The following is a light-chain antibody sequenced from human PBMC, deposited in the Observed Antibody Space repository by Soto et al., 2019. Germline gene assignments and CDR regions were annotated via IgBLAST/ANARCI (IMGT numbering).Light chain of an antibody. CDR2: AAS. V-gene: IGKV1-39*02. Sequence: DIQMPQSPSFLSASAGDRVSITCRASQSIRSYLNWYQQKPGKAPKLLIYAASTLQSGVPSRFSGSGSGTDFTLTISSLEPEDFAVYYCQQRSNWPPITFGQGTRLEIK. CDR1: QSIRSY. CDR3: QQRSNWPPIT. J-gene: IGKJ5*01.